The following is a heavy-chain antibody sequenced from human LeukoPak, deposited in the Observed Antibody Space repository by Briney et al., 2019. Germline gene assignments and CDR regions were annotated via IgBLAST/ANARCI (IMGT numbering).Heavy chain of an antibody. CDR2: INHSGST. CDR3: ARGMLGTSYDY. D-gene: IGHD2-2*01. CDR1: GGSFSGYY. V-gene: IGHV4-34*01. J-gene: IGHJ4*02. Sequence: SETLSLTCAVYGGSFSGYYWSWIRQPPGKGLEWIGEINHSGSTNYNPSLKSRVTISVDTSKNQFSLKLSSVTAADTAVYYCARGMLGTSYDYWGQGTLVTVSS.